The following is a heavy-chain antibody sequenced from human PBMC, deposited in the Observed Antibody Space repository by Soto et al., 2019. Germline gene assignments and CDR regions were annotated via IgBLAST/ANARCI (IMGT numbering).Heavy chain of an antibody. CDR2: IGSNTGNT. D-gene: IGHD6-13*01. CDR1: GFTFGSYA. V-gene: IGHV3-23*01. Sequence: GGSLRLSCAASGFTFGSYAMTWVRQSPGKGLEWVSAIGSNTGNTYYADSVKGRFAISRDNSKNMLFLQMNSLRVEDTAVYYCAGLDYSSSRYWGRGTLVTVSS. J-gene: IGHJ4*02. CDR3: AGLDYSSSRY.